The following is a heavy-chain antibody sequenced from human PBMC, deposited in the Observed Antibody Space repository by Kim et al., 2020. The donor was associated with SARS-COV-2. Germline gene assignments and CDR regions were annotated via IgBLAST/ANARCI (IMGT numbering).Heavy chain of an antibody. CDR2: ISHDKSEK. D-gene: IGHD5-12*01. J-gene: IGHJ5*02. V-gene: IGHV3-30*18. CDR3: AKGSTGSGYSSADH. Sequence: GGSLRLSCAASGFTFSRYGLHWVRQAPGKGLEWLAVISHDKSEKFYADSVKGRFTISRDTSNSMLYLEMKSLKTEDTAVYFCAKGSTGSGYSSADHWGQGTLVTVSS. CDR1: GFTFSRYG.